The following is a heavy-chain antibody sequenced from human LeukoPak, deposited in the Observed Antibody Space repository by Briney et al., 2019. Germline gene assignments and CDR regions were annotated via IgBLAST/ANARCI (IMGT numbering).Heavy chain of an antibody. J-gene: IGHJ4*02. Sequence: GGSLRLSWAASGFTFSSYSMNWVRQAPGRGLEWVSSISSSSSYIYYADSVKGRFTISRDNAKNSLYLQMNSLRAEDTAVYYCARAQIRAFDYWGQGTLVTVSS. CDR1: GFTFSSYS. CDR2: ISSSSSYI. V-gene: IGHV3-21*01. CDR3: ARAQIRAFDY.